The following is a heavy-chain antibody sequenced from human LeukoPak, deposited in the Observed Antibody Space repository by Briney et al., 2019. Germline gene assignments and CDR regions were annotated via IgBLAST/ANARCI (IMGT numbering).Heavy chain of an antibody. CDR1: GGSISSYY. D-gene: IGHD5-24*01. CDR2: IYYSGST. Sequence: SETLSLTCTVSGGSISSYYWSWIRQPPGKGLEWIGYIYYSGSTNYSPSLKSRVTISVDTSKNQFSLKLSSVTAADTAVYYCATDGYNSEGAFDIWGQGTMVTVSS. V-gene: IGHV4-59*01. CDR3: ATDGYNSEGAFDI. J-gene: IGHJ3*02.